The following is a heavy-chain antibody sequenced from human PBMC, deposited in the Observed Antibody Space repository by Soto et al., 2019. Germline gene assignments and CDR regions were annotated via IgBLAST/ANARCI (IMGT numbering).Heavy chain of an antibody. CDR2: IYPGDSDT. V-gene: IGHV5-51*01. CDR3: ASLIPIPQAVTTKDNYYYYGMDV. D-gene: IGHD4-4*01. Sequence: PGESLKISCKGSGYSFTSYWIGWVRQMPGKGLEWMGIIYPGDSDTRYSPSFQGQVTISADKSISTAYLQWSSLKASDTAMYYCASLIPIPQAVTTKDNYYYYGMDVWGQGTTVTVSS. CDR1: GYSFTSYW. J-gene: IGHJ6*02.